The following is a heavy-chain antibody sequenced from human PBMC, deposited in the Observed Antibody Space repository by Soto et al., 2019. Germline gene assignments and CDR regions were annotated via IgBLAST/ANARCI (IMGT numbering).Heavy chain of an antibody. CDR2: ISAYNGNT. CDR3: ARDDGDCTNGVCYSNWFDP. CDR1: GYTFTSYG. Sequence: QVQLVQSGAEVKKPGASVKVSCKASGYTFTSYGISWVRQAPGQGLEWMGWISAYNGNTNYAQKLRGRVTMTTDTSTSTAYMELRSLRSDDTAVYYCARDDGDCTNGVCYSNWFDPWGQGTLVTVSS. D-gene: IGHD2-8*01. V-gene: IGHV1-18*04. J-gene: IGHJ5*02.